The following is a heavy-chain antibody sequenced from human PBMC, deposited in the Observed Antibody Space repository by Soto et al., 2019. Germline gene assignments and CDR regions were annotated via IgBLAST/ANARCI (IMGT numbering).Heavy chain of an antibody. CDR3: AKFPSSGGFYYFDY. V-gene: IGHV3-23*01. D-gene: IGHD6-19*01. CDR1: GFTFSSYA. CDR2: ISGSGGST. Sequence: EVQLLESGGGLVQPGGSLRLSCAASGFTFSSYAMSWVRQAPGKGLEWVSAISGSGGSTYYADSVKGRFTISRNKSKKKLYLQMNSLRAEDTAVYYCAKFPSSGGFYYFDYWGQGTLVTVSS. J-gene: IGHJ4*02.